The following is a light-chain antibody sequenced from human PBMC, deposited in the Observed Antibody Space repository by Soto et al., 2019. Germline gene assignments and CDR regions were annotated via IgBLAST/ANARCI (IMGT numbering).Light chain of an antibody. CDR1: QSVSSNY. J-gene: IGKJ2*01. CDR3: QHYGNSRYT. V-gene: IGKV3-20*01. CDR2: GAS. Sequence: EIVLTQSPGTLSLSPGERATLSCRASQSVSSNYLAWYQQKPGQAPRLLIYGASSRATGIPDRFSGSGSGTDFTLTISRLEPEDVAVYYCQHYGNSRYTFGQGTNLEIK.